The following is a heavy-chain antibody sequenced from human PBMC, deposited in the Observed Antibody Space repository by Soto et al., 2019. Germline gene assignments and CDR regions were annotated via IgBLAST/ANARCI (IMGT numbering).Heavy chain of an antibody. J-gene: IGHJ4*02. Sequence: ASVKVSCKASGYTFTSYAMHWVRQAPGQRLEWMGWINAGNGNTKYSQKFQGRVTITRDTSASTAYMELSSLRSEDTAVYYCARDRYYYDSSGYYYEVFHYWGQGTLVTSPQ. CDR3: ARDRYYYDSSGYYYEVFHY. D-gene: IGHD3-22*01. CDR2: INAGNGNT. CDR1: GYTFTSYA. V-gene: IGHV1-3*01.